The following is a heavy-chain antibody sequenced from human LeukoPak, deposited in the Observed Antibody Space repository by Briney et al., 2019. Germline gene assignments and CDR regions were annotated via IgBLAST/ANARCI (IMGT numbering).Heavy chain of an antibody. CDR2: INPNSGGT. CDR3: ARDANRLRYFDWLLPDY. V-gene: IGHV1-2*02. CDR1: GYTFTGYY. J-gene: IGHJ4*02. D-gene: IGHD3-9*01. Sequence: ASVKVSCKASGYTFTGYYMHWVRQAPGQGLEWMGWINPNSGGTNYAQKFQGRVTMTRDTSISTAYMELSRLRSDDTAVYYCARDANRLRYFDWLLPDYWGQGTLVTASS.